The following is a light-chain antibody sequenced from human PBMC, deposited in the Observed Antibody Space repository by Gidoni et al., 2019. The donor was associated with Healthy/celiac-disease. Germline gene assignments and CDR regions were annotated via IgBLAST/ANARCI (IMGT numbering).Light chain of an antibody. J-gene: IGKJ2*01. Sequence: AILMTQSPSSLSASTGDIVTITCRSSQGILSYLAWYQQKPGKAPKLLIYAASTLKSGVPSSFSCSGSGTDFTLTISCLQSEDFATYYCHQYYSYPAYTFGQXTKLEIK. CDR2: AAS. CDR1: QGILSY. CDR3: HQYYSYPAYT. V-gene: IGKV1-8*01.